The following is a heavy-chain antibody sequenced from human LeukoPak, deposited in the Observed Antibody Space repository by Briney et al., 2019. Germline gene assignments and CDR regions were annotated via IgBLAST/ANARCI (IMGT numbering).Heavy chain of an antibody. D-gene: IGHD3-10*01. V-gene: IGHV4-61*02. CDR3: AGLRGSGSYYTGGYYYYYMDV. CDR1: GGSISSGSYY. Sequence: KPSETLSLTCTVSGGSISSGSYYWSWIRQPAGKGLEWIGRIYTSGSTNYNPSLKSRVTISVDTSKNQFSLKLSSVTAAGTAVYYCAGLRGSGSYYTGGYYYYYMDVWGKGTTVTISS. J-gene: IGHJ6*03. CDR2: IYTSGST.